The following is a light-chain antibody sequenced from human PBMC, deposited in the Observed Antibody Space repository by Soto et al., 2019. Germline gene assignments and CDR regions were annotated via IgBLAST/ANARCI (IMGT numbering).Light chain of an antibody. CDR2: DAS. Sequence: DIQMTQSPSTLSASVGDRVTITCRASQSIRSWLAWYQQKPGKAPKVLIYDASSLQSGVPSRFSGSGSGTEFTLTISSLQPDDFATYYCQQYNNYWWTFVQRTTV. CDR1: QSIRSW. CDR3: QQYNNYWWT. V-gene: IGKV1-5*01. J-gene: IGKJ1*01.